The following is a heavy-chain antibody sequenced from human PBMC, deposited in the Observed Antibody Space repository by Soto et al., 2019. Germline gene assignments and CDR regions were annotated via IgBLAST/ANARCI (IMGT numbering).Heavy chain of an antibody. V-gene: IGHV3-23*01. CDR1: GFTCSRYD. D-gene: IGHD1-26*01. J-gene: IGHJ4*02. CDR2: TSGNSDTI. CDR3: AKSLLAGRIGVFDY. Sequence: EVQLLESGGSLVQPGGSLRLSCAASGFTCSRYDMTWVRRAPGKGLELISTTSGNSDTIFYAASVKGRFTISRDNSKNTLYLQMNILRSEDTAVYYCAKSLLAGRIGVFDYWGQGTLVTVSA.